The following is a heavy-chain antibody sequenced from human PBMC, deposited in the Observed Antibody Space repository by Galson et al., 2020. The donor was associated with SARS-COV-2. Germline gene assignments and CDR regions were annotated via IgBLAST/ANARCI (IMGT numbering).Heavy chain of an antibody. CDR2: ISWNSGSI. D-gene: IGHD3-3*01. V-gene: IGHV3-9*01. Sequence: SLKISCAASGFTFDDYAMHWVRQAPGKGLEWVSGISWNSGSIGHADSVKGRFTISRDNAKNSLYLQMNSLRAEDTALYYCAKDGPSRTWSTYYDFWSGKGYYYYYMDVWGKGTTVTVSS. CDR3: AKDGPSRTWSTYYDFWSGKGYYYYYMDV. CDR1: GFTFDDYA. J-gene: IGHJ6*03.